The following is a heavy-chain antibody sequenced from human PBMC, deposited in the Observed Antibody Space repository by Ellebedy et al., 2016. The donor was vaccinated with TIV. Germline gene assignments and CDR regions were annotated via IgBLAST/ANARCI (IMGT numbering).Heavy chain of an antibody. CDR3: ARDQDLGYGMDV. D-gene: IGHD3-16*01. CDR1: GFTFSSYG. Sequence: PGGSLRLSCAASGFTFSSYGMHWVRQAPGKGLEWVAVIWYDGSNKYYADSVKGRFTISRDNAKNSLYLQMNSLRAEDTAVYYCARDQDLGYGMDVWGQGITVTVSS. J-gene: IGHJ6*02. CDR2: IWYDGSNK. V-gene: IGHV3-33*01.